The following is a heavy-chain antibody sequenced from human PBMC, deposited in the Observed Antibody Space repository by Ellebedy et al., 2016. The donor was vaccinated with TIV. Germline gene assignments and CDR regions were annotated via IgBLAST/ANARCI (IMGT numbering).Heavy chain of an antibody. CDR2: IDGSGGNR. Sequence: GESLKISCAASGFTFSDYAMSWVRQAPGKGLEWVSTIDGSGGNRYYADSVRGRFTISRDNSKNTLYLQMNSLRAEDTAVYYCAKRGVVTGIPYYFHYWGQGTLVTVSS. D-gene: IGHD2-21*02. CDR1: GFTFSDYA. CDR3: AKRGVVTGIPYYFHY. V-gene: IGHV3-23*01. J-gene: IGHJ1*01.